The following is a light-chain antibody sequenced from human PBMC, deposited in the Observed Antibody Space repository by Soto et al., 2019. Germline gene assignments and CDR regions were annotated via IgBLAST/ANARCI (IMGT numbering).Light chain of an antibody. CDR2: DAS. CDR3: QQRSNWPRLT. Sequence: EIVLTQSPATLSLSPGERATLSCRASQSVSSYLAWYQQKPGQAPRLLIYDASNRATGIPARFSGSGSGTDFILTISSLEPEDFAVYYCQQRSNWPRLTFGGGTKVEIK. CDR1: QSVSSY. V-gene: IGKV3-11*01. J-gene: IGKJ4*01.